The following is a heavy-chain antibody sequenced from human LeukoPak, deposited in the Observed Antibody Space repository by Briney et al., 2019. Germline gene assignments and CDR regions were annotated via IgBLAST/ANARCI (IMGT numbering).Heavy chain of an antibody. CDR3: ARGRHEAVY. Sequence: GGSLRLSCAASGFTFSNYDMHWVRQAPGKGLEWVAIISYDGSNKNYADSVKGRFTISRDNSKNTLYLDVNSLTADDTAVYYCARGRHEAVYWGQGTLVTVSS. D-gene: IGHD2-15*01. CDR1: GFTFSNYD. J-gene: IGHJ4*02. V-gene: IGHV3-30*04. CDR2: ISYDGSNK.